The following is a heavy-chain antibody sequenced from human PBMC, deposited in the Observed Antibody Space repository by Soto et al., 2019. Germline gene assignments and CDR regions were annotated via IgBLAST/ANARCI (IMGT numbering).Heavy chain of an antibody. D-gene: IGHD3-10*01. Sequence: EVQLVESGGGVVKPGGSLRLSCAASGFTFSSYSMNWVRQAPGKWLEWVSSISSSSSYIYYADSVKGRFTITRDNAKNSLNLQMNSLRADDTAVYYCARDIAAMVRRVPTWFDYWGQGTLVTVSS. CDR3: ARDIAAMVRRVPTWFDY. CDR1: GFTFSSYS. CDR2: ISSSSSYI. V-gene: IGHV3-21*01. J-gene: IGHJ4*02.